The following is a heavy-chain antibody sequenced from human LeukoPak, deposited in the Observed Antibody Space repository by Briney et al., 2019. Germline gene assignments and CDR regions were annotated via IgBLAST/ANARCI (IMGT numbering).Heavy chain of an antibody. CDR2: IDSNSGDT. CDR1: GYTFNDYY. V-gene: IGHV1-2*02. J-gene: IGHJ4*02. CDR3: ATGHYYGSGKLFTQ. Sequence: ASVKVSCKASGYTFNDYYLYWMRRAPGQGLEWMGWIDSNSGDTNYPQNFQGRVTMTRDTSISTAYMELSGLTSDDTAVYYCATGHYYGSGKLFTQWGQGTLVTVSS. D-gene: IGHD3-10*01.